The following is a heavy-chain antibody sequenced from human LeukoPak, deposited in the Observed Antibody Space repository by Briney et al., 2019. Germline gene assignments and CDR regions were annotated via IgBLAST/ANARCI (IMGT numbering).Heavy chain of an antibody. CDR1: GVSISGYY. D-gene: IGHD5-18*01. J-gene: IGHJ4*02. CDR2: IYYSGST. Sequence: SETLSLTCTVSGVSISGYYWCWIRQPPGKGLEWIGYIYYSGSTNYNPSLKSRVTISVDTSKNQFSLKLSSVTAADTAVYYCATSYSYGSFDYWGQGTLVTVSS. CDR3: ATSYSYGSFDY. V-gene: IGHV4-59*12.